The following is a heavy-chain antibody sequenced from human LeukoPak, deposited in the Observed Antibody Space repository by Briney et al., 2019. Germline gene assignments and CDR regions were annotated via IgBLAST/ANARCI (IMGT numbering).Heavy chain of an antibody. D-gene: IGHD5-24*01. V-gene: IGHV1-2*02. J-gene: IGHJ4*02. CDR1: VYIFKDLY. Sequence: GASVKVSCKTSVYIFKDLYIHWVRQAPGHGLEWMGWINPNSGDTNSAQRFQGRVTMTRDTSTGTAYMDLSSLTSDDTAVYFCAKDSSGGYNSHWGQGTLVTVSS. CDR3: AKDSSGGYNSH. CDR2: INPNSGDT.